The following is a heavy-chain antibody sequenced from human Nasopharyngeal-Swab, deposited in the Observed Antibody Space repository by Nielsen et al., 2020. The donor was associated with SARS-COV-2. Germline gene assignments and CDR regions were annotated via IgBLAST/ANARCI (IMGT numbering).Heavy chain of an antibody. CDR1: GFTFSSYW. Sequence: GESLKISCAASGFTFSSYWMSWVRQAPGKGLEWVANIKQDGSEKYYLDSVKGRFTISRDNAKNSLYLQMNSLRAEDTALYYCAKDKRVVTYYFDYWGQGTLVTVSS. D-gene: IGHD3-22*01. V-gene: IGHV3-7*03. J-gene: IGHJ4*02. CDR2: IKQDGSEK. CDR3: AKDKRVVTYYFDY.